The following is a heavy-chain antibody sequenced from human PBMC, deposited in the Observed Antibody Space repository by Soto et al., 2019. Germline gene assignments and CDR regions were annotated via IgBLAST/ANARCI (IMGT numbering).Heavy chain of an antibody. CDR3: ARDFAYCSGGSCFPERYYFDY. Sequence: PGGSLRLSCAASGFTFSSYSMNWVRQAPGKGLEWVSYIIISSSTIYYADSVKGRFTISRDNAKNSLYLQMNSLRAEDTAVYYCARDFAYCSGGSCFPERYYFDYWGQGTLVTVSS. V-gene: IGHV3-48*01. D-gene: IGHD2-15*01. CDR2: IIISSSTI. J-gene: IGHJ4*02. CDR1: GFTFSSYS.